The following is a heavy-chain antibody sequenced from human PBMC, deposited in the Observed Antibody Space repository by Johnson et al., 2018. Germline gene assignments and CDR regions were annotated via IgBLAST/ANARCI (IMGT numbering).Heavy chain of an antibody. CDR3: SKVFGTYYMDV. CDR2: IKGEGSST. CDR1: GFTFSSYW. D-gene: IGHD1-14*01. Sequence: EVQLLESGGGLVEPGGYLRLSCAASGFTFSSYWMHWVRQAPGKGLEWVSRIKGEGSSTAYAASVKGRLTVSRDNSKNTVYLQMNRRRAEDTAVYYCSKVFGTYYMDVWGKGTTVTVSS. V-gene: IGHV3-74*02. J-gene: IGHJ6*03.